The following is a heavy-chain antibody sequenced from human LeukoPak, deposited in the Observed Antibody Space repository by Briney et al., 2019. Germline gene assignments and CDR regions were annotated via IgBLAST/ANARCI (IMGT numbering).Heavy chain of an antibody. V-gene: IGHV3-7*01. CDR1: GFTFSSYW. J-gene: IGHJ4*02. D-gene: IGHD6-19*01. CDR3: ASPRGGGWYLFDY. Sequence: GGSLRLSCAASGFTFSSYWMSWVRQAPGKGLEWVANIKEDGSEKYYVDSVKGRFTISRDNAKNSLYLQMNSLRAEDTAVYYCASPRGGGWYLFDYWGQGTLVTVSS. CDR2: IKEDGSEK.